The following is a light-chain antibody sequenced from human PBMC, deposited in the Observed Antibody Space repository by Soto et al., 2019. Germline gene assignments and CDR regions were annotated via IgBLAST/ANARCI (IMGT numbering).Light chain of an antibody. CDR2: WAS. V-gene: IGKV4-1*01. J-gene: IGKJ4*01. Sequence: DIVMTQSPASLSVSLGGTATVKCRSSQSILYSPNNKNYLAWYQQKPGQPPKLLIYWASTRESGVPDRFSGSGSGTDFTLTISSLQAEDVAVYYCQQYYSTPLTFGGGTKVDIK. CDR1: QSILYSPNNKNY. CDR3: QQYYSTPLT.